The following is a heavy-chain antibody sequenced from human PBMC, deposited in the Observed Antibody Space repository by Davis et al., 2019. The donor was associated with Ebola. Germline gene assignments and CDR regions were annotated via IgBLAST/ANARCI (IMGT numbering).Heavy chain of an antibody. CDR3: ATLTSYVWGSYRPDY. V-gene: IGHV1-18*04. CDR1: GYTFTSYG. D-gene: IGHD3-16*02. CDR2: ISAYNGNT. Sequence: ASVKVSCKASGYTFTSYGISWVRQAPGQGLEWMGWISAYNGNTNYAQKLQGRVTMTTDTSTSTAYMELRSLRSDDTAVYYCATLTSYVWGSYRPDYWGQGTLVTVSS. J-gene: IGHJ4*02.